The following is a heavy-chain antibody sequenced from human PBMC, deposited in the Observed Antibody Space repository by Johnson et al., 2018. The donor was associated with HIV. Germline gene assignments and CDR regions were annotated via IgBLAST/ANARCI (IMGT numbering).Heavy chain of an antibody. J-gene: IGHJ3*02. CDR2: ISYDGSNK. V-gene: IGHV3-30*19. Sequence: QVQLVESGGGVVQPGRSLRLSCAASGFTFSSYGMHWVRQAPGKGLEWVAVISYDGSNKYYADSVKGRFTISRDNSKNTLYLQMNSLRAEDTALYYCARATDSSGYYYDGSSDAFDIWGQGTMVIVSS. CDR1: GFTFSSYG. CDR3: ARATDSSGYYYDGSSDAFDI. D-gene: IGHD3-22*01.